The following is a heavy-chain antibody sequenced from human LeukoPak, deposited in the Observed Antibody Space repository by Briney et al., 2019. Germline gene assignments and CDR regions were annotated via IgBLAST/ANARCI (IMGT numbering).Heavy chain of an antibody. CDR1: GGTLSTSA. CDR2: IIPIFGAP. CDR3: ATDFRRQQSIGGNYYYSTDV. V-gene: IGHV1-69*05. J-gene: IGHJ6*03. D-gene: IGHD3-16*01. Sequence: SVKVSCKASGGTLSTSAISWVRQAPGLGLEWVGGIIPIFGAPDYAQKFQGRVTITTDDSTTTAYMELTSLRTEDTAVYYCATDFRRQQSIGGNYYYSTDVWGEGTTVTVSS.